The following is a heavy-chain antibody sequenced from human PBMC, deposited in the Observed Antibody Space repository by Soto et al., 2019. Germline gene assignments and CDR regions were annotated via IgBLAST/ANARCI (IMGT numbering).Heavy chain of an antibody. CDR3: PAGKAPGDGY. V-gene: IGHV3-48*01. D-gene: IGHD3-10*01. CDR1: GITFSTYK. CDR2: ISSTSDTI. Sequence: EVQLVESGGGLVQPGGSLRLSCVASGITFSTYKMKWVRQAPGKGLEWVSYISSTSDTIYYADSVKGRFTISRDNAKNSLYLQMNSLRVEDTAVYYCPAGKAPGDGYWGQGTLVTVSS. J-gene: IGHJ4*02.